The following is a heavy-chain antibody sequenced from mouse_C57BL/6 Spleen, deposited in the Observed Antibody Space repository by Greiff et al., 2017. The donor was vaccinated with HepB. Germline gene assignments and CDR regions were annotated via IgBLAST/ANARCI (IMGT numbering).Heavy chain of an antibody. CDR2: ISSGSSTI. J-gene: IGHJ4*01. CDR3: ARRDDYSYYYAMDY. D-gene: IGHD2-4*01. Sequence: EVQVVEPGGGLVKPGGSLKLSCAASGFTFSDYGMHWVRQAPEQGLEWVAYISSGSSTIYYADTVKGRFTISRDNAKNTRFLQMTSLRSEDTAMYYCARRDDYSYYYAMDYWGQGTSVTVSS. CDR1: GFTFSDYG. V-gene: IGHV5-17*01.